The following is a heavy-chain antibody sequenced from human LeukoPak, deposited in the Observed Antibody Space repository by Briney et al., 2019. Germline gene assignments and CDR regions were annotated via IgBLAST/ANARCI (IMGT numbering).Heavy chain of an antibody. V-gene: IGHV3-23*01. J-gene: IGHJ5*02. D-gene: IGHD5-12*01. Sequence: GGSLRLSCAASGFTFSSYAMSWVRQAPGKGLEWVSAISGSGGSTYYADSVKGRFTISRDNSKNTLYLQMNSLRAEDTAVYYCAIGSSGYDYGWFDPWGQGTLVTVSS. CDR3: AIGSSGYDYGWFDP. CDR2: ISGSGGST. CDR1: GFTFSSYA.